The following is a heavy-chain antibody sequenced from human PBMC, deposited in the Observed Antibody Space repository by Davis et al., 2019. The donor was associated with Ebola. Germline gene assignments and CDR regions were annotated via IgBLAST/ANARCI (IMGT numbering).Heavy chain of an antibody. J-gene: IGHJ5*02. V-gene: IGHV4-39*07. Sequence: PSETLSLTCTVSGGSISSSSYHWGWIRQPPGKGLEWIGEINHSGSTNYNPSPKSRVTISVDTSKNQFSLKLSSVTAADTAVYYCARGAVVPAAPRGWFDPWGQGTLVTVSS. CDR1: GGSISSSSYH. CDR3: ARGAVVPAAPRGWFDP. CDR2: INHSGST. D-gene: IGHD2-2*01.